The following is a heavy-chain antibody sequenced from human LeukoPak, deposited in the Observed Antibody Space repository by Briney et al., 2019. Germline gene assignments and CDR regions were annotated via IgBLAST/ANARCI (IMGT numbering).Heavy chain of an antibody. V-gene: IGHV5-51*01. CDR2: IYPGDSAT. Sequence: GESLKIDRKASGYSFIDYWIGWVRQMPGKGLEWMGIIYPGDSATRYSPSFQGQVTISADKSVSTAYLQWSRLKASDTAMYYCARGNNDNYYDCFDTWGQGTLVTVSS. D-gene: IGHD3-22*01. CDR1: GYSFIDYW. J-gene: IGHJ5*02. CDR3: ARGNNDNYYDCFDT.